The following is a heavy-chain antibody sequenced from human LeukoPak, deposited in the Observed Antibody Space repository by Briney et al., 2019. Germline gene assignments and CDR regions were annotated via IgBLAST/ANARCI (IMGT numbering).Heavy chain of an antibody. D-gene: IGHD5-18*01. V-gene: IGHV3-21*01. CDR1: GFTFSSYW. J-gene: IGHJ3*02. CDR3: ARVDTAMVGAFDI. Sequence: GGSLRLSCAGSGFTFSSYWMNWVRQAPGKGLEWVSSISSSSSYIYYADSVKGRFTISRDNAKSSLYLQMNSLRAEDTAVYYCARVDTAMVGAFDIWGQGTMVTVSS. CDR2: ISSSSSYI.